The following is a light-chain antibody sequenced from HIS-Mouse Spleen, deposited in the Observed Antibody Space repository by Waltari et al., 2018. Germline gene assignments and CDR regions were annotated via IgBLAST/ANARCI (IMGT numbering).Light chain of an antibody. CDR3: QSYDSSLSGSKWV. J-gene: IGLJ3*02. Sequence: QSVLTQPPSASGAPGQRVTILCTGSSSNLVAGYYVTGSPQLPRTAPKPLISGNSNRPSGVPDRFSGSKSGTSASLAITGLQAEDEADYYCQSYDSSLSGSKWVFGGGTKLTVL. V-gene: IGLV1-40*01. CDR2: GNS. CDR1: SSNLVAGYY.